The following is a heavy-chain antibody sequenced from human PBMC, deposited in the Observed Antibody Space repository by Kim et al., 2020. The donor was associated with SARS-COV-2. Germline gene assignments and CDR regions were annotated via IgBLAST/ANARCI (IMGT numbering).Heavy chain of an antibody. CDR1: GFTFSSYG. Sequence: GGSLRLSCAASGFTFSSYGMHWVRQAPGKGLEWVAVISYDGSNKYYADSVKGRFTISRDNSKNTLYLQMNSLRAEDTAVYYCAIITMIVVAAEGAFDIWGQGTMVTVSS. D-gene: IGHD3-22*01. J-gene: IGHJ3*02. CDR2: ISYDGSNK. V-gene: IGHV3-33*05. CDR3: AIITMIVVAAEGAFDI.